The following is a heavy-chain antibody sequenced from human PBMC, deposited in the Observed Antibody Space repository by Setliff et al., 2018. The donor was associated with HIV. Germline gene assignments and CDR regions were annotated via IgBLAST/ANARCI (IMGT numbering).Heavy chain of an antibody. J-gene: IGHJ4*02. CDR1: RDSIRKGAYY. V-gene: IGHV4-39*07. D-gene: IGHD1-26*01. CDR3: ARHRDGGTYPLDY. Sequence: SETLSLTCTVSRDSIRKGAYYWGWIRQPPGKGLEWIGSIYYSGSAYYNPSFKSRVTLSVDTSENQFSLRLSSVTAADTAVYYCARHRDGGTYPLDYWGQGTLVTVSS. CDR2: IYYSGSA.